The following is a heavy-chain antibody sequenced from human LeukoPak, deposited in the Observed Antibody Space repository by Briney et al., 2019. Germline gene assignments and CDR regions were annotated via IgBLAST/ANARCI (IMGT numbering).Heavy chain of an antibody. CDR3: ARQRDFQYYFDY. CDR1: GGSISSSISY. CDR2: IYYSGST. J-gene: IGHJ4*02. Sequence: SETLSLTCTVSGGSISSSISYWGWIRQPPGKGLEWIANIYYSGSTYYSPSLKSRVTISVDASKNQFSLKLTSVTAADTAVYYCARQRDFQYYFDYWGQGTLVTVSS. D-gene: IGHD3-3*01. V-gene: IGHV4-39*01.